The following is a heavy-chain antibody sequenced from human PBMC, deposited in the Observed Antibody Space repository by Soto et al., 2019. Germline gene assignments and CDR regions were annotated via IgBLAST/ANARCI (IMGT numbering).Heavy chain of an antibody. J-gene: IGHJ4*02. CDR3: ARHRNYYDSSGYYAFDY. D-gene: IGHD3-22*01. CDR2: IYYSGST. CDR1: GGSISSSSYY. V-gene: IGHV4-39*01. Sequence: KTSETLSLTCTVSGGSISSSSYYWGWIRQPPGKGLEWIGSIYYSGSTYYNPSLKSRVTISVDTSKNQFSLKLSSVTAADTAVYYCARHRNYYDSSGYYAFDYWGQGTLVTVSS.